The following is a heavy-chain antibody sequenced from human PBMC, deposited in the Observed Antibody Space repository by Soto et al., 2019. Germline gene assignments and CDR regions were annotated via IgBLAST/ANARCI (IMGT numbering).Heavy chain of an antibody. CDR3: ARRKDSSRYFYGMDV. CDR2: VHHTGTS. J-gene: IGHJ6*02. V-gene: IGHV4-34*02. CDR1: GGSFNDYF. D-gene: IGHD6-13*01. Sequence: QVALQQWGAGLLKPSQTLSLTCGVYGGSFNDYFWTWIRLTPGQGLEWIGEVHHTGTSYYNPSLKSRLALSIDTSKSQVSLTWTSVAAMDTGIYYCARRKDSSRYFYGMDVWGQGTTVVVS.